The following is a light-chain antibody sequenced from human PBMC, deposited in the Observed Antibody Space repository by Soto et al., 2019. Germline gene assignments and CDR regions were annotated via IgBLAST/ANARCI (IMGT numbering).Light chain of an antibody. Sequence: SVLTQPASVSGSPGQPITISCTGTSSDVGGYNYVSWYQQHPGKAPKVMIYEVSNRPSGVSNRFSGSKSGNTASLTISGLQAEDEADYYCSSYTSSSTYVFGTGTKVTVL. J-gene: IGLJ1*01. CDR1: SSDVGGYNY. CDR2: EVS. CDR3: SSYTSSSTYV. V-gene: IGLV2-14*01.